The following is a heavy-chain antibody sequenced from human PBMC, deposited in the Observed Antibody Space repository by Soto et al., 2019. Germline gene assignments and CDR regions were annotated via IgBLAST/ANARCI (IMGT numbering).Heavy chain of an antibody. CDR3: AKDGAGLVGCSSTSCYSYFDY. CDR1: GFTFSSYG. D-gene: IGHD2-2*01. CDR2: ISYDGSNK. Sequence: GGSLRLSCAASGFTFSSYGMHWVRQAPGKGLEWVAVISYDGSNKYYADSVKGRFTISRDNSKNTLYLQMNSLRAEDTAVYYCAKDGAGLVGCSSTSCYSYFDYWGQGTLVTVSS. V-gene: IGHV3-30*18. J-gene: IGHJ4*02.